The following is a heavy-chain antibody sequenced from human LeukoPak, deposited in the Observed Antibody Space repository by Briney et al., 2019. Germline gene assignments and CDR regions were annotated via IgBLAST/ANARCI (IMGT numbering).Heavy chain of an antibody. CDR3: ARDAGSSWYLPYLINWFDP. V-gene: IGHV4-39*07. Sequence: SETLSLTCTVSGGSISSSSYYWGWIRQPPGKGLEWIGRIYYSGSTYYNPSLKSRVTISVDTSKNQFSLKLSTVTAADTAVYYCARDAGSSWYLPYLINWFDPWGQGTLVTVSS. CDR2: IYYSGST. CDR1: GGSISSSSYY. J-gene: IGHJ5*02. D-gene: IGHD6-13*01.